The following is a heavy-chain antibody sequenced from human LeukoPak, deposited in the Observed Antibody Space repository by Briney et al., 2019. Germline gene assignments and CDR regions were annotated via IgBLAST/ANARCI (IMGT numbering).Heavy chain of an antibody. Sequence: PSGTLSLTCAVSGGSISSSNWWSWVRQPPGKGLEWIGEIYHSGSTNYNPSLKSRVTISVDKSKNQFSLKLSSVTAADTAVYYCASKGEYCSGGSCYWAFGYWGQGTLVTVSS. D-gene: IGHD2-15*01. CDR3: ASKGEYCSGGSCYWAFGY. J-gene: IGHJ4*02. CDR2: IYHSGST. CDR1: GGSISSSNW. V-gene: IGHV4-4*02.